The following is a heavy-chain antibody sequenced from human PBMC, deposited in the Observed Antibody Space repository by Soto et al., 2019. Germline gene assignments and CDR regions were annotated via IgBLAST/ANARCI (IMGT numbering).Heavy chain of an antibody. D-gene: IGHD3-16*01. Sequence: SETLSLTCTASGGSISSYYWSWIRQPPGKGLEWIGYIYYSGSTNYNPSLKSRVTISVDTSKNQFSLKLSSVTAADTAVYYCARVLFGSNCWFDPWGQRTPVTVSS. CDR2: IYYSGST. CDR3: ARVLFGSNCWFDP. V-gene: IGHV4-59*01. CDR1: GGSISSYY. J-gene: IGHJ5*02.